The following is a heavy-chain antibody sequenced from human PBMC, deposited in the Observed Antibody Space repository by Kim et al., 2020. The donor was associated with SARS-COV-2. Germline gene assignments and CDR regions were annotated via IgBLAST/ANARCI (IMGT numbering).Heavy chain of an antibody. V-gene: IGHV4-39*01. J-gene: IGHJ4*02. CDR2: IHYDGTT. CDR1: GASITSGGYD. CDR3: LRHFSFFRGGDY. Sequence: SETLSLTCSVSGASITSGGYDWGWIRQPPGKGLEWIGTIHYDGTTNYNTSLKSRLTISADTSRNQFSLSLTSVTAADTARYYCLRHFSFFRGGDYWGQGALVSVSS. D-gene: IGHD3-10*01.